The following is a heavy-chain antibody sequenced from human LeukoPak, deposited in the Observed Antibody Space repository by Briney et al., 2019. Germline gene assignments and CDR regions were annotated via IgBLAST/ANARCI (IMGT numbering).Heavy chain of an antibody. V-gene: IGHV6-1*01. CDR3: AREVVAATRVHYYYMDV. CDR2: TYYRSKWYN. CDR1: GDSVSSNSAA. Sequence: SQTLSLTCAISGDSVSSNSAAWNWIRQSPSRGLEWLGRTYYRSKWYNDYAVSVKSRITINPDTSKNQFSLQLNSVTPEDTAVYYCAREVVAATRVHYYYMDVWGKGTSVTISS. J-gene: IGHJ6*03. D-gene: IGHD2-15*01.